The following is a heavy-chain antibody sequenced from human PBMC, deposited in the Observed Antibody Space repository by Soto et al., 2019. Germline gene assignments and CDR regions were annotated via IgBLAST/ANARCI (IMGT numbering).Heavy chain of an antibody. CDR2: IYYSGST. V-gene: IGHV4-31*03. J-gene: IGHJ5*02. CDR1: GGSISSGGYY. CDR3: ARDRRITMVRGVIIRAWFDP. D-gene: IGHD3-10*01. Sequence: QVQLQESGPGLVKPSQTLSLTCTVSGGSISSGGYYWSWIRQHPGKGLEWIGYIYYSGSTYYNPSLQSRVTISVDTSKNQFSLKLSSVTAADTAVYYCARDRRITMVRGVIIRAWFDPWGQGTLVTVSS.